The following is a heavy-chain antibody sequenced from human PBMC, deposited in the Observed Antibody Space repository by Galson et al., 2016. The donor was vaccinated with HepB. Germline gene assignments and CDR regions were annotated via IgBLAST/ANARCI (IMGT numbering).Heavy chain of an antibody. CDR3: TTDRPNSDGPETIDY. J-gene: IGHJ4*02. D-gene: IGHD5-18*01. V-gene: IGHV3-15*05. Sequence: SLRLSCAASGFTFSNTWMNWVRQAPGKGLEWVGRIKSRTKSGTTEYAAPVKGRFTISRDDSKNTLNLQMNSLKTEDTAVYYCTTDRPNSDGPETIDYWGQGTLVTVSS. CDR1: GFTFSNTW. CDR2: IKSRTKSGTT.